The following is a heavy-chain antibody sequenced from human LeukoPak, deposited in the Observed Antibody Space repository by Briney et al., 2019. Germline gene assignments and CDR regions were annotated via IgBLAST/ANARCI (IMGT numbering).Heavy chain of an antibody. V-gene: IGHV4-59*01. D-gene: IGHD2-2*01. J-gene: IGHJ3*02. CDR2: IYYSGST. CDR3: ARVRIYCSSTSCYPERRNAFDI. CDR1: GGSISSYY. Sequence: PSETLSLTCTVSGGSISSYYWSWIRQPPGKGLEWIGYIYYSGSTNYNPSLKSRVTISVDTSKNQFSLKLSSVTAADTAVYYCARVRIYCSSTSCYPERRNAFDIWGQGTMVTVSS.